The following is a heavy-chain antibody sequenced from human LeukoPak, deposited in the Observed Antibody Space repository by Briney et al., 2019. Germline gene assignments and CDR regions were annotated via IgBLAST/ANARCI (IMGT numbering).Heavy chain of an antibody. Sequence: SETLSLTCAVYGGSFSGYYWSWIREPPGKGLEWIGEIDHSGSTNYNPSLKSRVTISVDTSKTQFSLKLSSVTAADTAVYYCARELGGVTTIDYWGQGTLVTVSS. D-gene: IGHD4-17*01. J-gene: IGHJ4*02. V-gene: IGHV4-34*01. CDR3: ARELGGVTTIDY. CDR1: GGSFSGYY. CDR2: IDHSGST.